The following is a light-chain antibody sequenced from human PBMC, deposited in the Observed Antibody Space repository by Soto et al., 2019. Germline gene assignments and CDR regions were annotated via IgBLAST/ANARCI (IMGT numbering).Light chain of an antibody. V-gene: IGKV3-20*01. J-gene: IGKJ1*01. Sequence: EIVLTQSPGTLSLSPGERATLSCRASQSVSSSYLAWYQQKPGQAPRLLIYGASSRATGIPGRFSGSGSGTDFTLTISRLEPEDFAVYYCQQYGSSQETFGQGTKVEIK. CDR1: QSVSSSY. CDR3: QQYGSSQET. CDR2: GAS.